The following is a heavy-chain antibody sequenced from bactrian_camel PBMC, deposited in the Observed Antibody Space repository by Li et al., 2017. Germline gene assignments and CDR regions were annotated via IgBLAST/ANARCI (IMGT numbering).Heavy chain of an antibody. V-gene: IGHV3S36*01. J-gene: IGHJ4*01. CDR2: IGSGGGTT. CDR1: RFLFDEQG. CDR3: VIRPSGTDLKIDY. Sequence: LVESGGGSVQAGGSLRLSCTSPRFLFDEQGMGWYRQAPGKGLERVSTIGSGGGTTYYADSVKGRTTISRANAKNTVALQMSSLKPEDTAVYYCVIRPSGTDLKIDYWGQGTQVTVS.